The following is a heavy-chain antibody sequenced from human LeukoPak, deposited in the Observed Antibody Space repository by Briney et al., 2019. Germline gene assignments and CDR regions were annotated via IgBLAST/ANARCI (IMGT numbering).Heavy chain of an antibody. V-gene: IGHV4-59*01. CDR3: ASRKLGNDY. CDR1: GGSISSYY. J-gene: IGHJ4*02. D-gene: IGHD7-27*01. CDR2: IYYTGST. Sequence: SETLPLTCTVSGGSISSYYWSWIRQSPGKGLEWIGYIYYTGSTTYNPSLKSRVTISADTSKNQFSLKLSSVTAADTAVYYCASRKLGNDYWGQGTLVTVSS.